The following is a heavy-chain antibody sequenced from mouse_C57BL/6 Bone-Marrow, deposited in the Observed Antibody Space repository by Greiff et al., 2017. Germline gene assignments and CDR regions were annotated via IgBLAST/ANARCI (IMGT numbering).Heavy chain of an antibody. CDR1: GFTFSDYG. D-gene: IGHD2-4*01. CDR3: GKTYDYDAWFAY. V-gene: IGHV5-17*01. J-gene: IGHJ3*01. CDR2: ISSGSSTI. Sequence: EVKLMESGGGLVKPGGSLKLSCAASGFTFSDYGMHWVRQAPEKGLEWVAYISSGSSTIYYADTVKGRFTISRDNAKNTLFLQRTSLRSEDTAMYYCGKTYDYDAWFAYWGQGTLVTVSA.